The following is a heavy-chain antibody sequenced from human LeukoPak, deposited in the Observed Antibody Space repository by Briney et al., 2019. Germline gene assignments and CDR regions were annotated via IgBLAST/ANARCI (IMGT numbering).Heavy chain of an antibody. Sequence: SETLSLTCTVSGGSVSSGSYYWGWIRQPPGKGLEWIGNIYYSGSTYYNPSLKSRVTISVETSKNQFSLKLSSVTAADTAVYYCARGGVRRGFYYFDYWGQGTLVTVSS. CDR1: GGSVSSGSYY. D-gene: IGHD1-1*01. CDR3: ARGGVRRGFYYFDY. CDR2: IYYSGST. J-gene: IGHJ4*02. V-gene: IGHV4-39*07.